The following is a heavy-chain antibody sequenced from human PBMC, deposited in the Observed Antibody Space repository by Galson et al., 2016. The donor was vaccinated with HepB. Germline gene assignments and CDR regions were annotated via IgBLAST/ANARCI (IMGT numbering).Heavy chain of an antibody. Sequence: SVKVSCKASGGTFNNYAISWVRQAPGQGLEWMGGIIPIFLTTNKAQKIQGRVTITADESTSTAYMELSSLTSEDTAVYYCARGKGCSSTSCYDDYYYGLDVWGQGTTVTVSS. CDR3: ARGKGCSSTSCYDDYYYGLDV. CDR2: IIPIFLTT. J-gene: IGHJ6*02. CDR1: GGTFNNYA. V-gene: IGHV1-69*13. D-gene: IGHD2-2*01.